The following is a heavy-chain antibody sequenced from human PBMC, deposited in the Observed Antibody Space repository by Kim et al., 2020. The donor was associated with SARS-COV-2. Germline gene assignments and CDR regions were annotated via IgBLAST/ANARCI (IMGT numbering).Heavy chain of an antibody. Sequence: SETLSLTCAVYGGSFSGYYWSWIRQPPGKGLEWIGEINHSGSTNYNPSLKSRVTISVDTSKNQFSLKLSSVTAADTAVYYCARGVSRYWNYRYYYYGMDVWGQGTTVTVSS. CDR2: INHSGST. CDR1: GGSFSGYY. V-gene: IGHV4-34*01. D-gene: IGHD1-7*01. J-gene: IGHJ6*02. CDR3: ARGVSRYWNYRYYYYGMDV.